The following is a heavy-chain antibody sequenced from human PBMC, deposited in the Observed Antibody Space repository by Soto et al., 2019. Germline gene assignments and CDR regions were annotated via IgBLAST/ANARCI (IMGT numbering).Heavy chain of an antibody. CDR2: VDDSGGRT. D-gene: IGHD3-10*01. V-gene: IGHV3-23*01. CDR3: AKLVARLGGVTVVAY. CDR1: GFTFSSFG. J-gene: IGHJ4*02. Sequence: EVQLLESGGALVQPGGSLRLSCAASGFTFSSFGMSWVRQAPGKGLEWVSAVDDSGGRTFYTDSVRGRFTVSRDNSRNTMNRQMDRLSADDPAVNFCAKLVARLGGVTVVAYWGRGTLVTVSS.